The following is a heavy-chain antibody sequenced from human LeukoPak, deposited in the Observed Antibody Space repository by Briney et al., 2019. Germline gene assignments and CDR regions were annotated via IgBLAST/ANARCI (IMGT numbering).Heavy chain of an antibody. V-gene: IGHV1-18*01. CDR1: GYTFTSYG. CDR2: ISAYNGNT. Sequence: ASVKVSCKASGYTFTSYGISWVRQAPGQGLAWMGCISAYNGNTNYAQKLQGRVTMTTDTSTSTAYMELRSLRSDDTAVYYSARALAFWSGYLPVRSYYYYYYYMDVWGKGTTVTVSS. CDR3: ARALAFWSGYLPVRSYYYYYYYMDV. D-gene: IGHD3-3*01. J-gene: IGHJ6*03.